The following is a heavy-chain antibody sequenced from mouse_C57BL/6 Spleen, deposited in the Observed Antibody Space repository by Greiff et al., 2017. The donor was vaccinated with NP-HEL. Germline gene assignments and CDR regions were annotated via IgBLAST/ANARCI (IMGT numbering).Heavy chain of an antibody. CDR2: INPNNGGT. CDR3: ARLGMYGYLYYAMDD. Sequence: EVQLQQSGPELVKPGASVKISCKASGYTFTDYYMNWVKQSHGKSLEWIGDINPNNGGTSYNQKFKGKATLTVDKSSSTAYMELRSLTSEDSAVYYCARLGMYGYLYYAMDDWGQGTSVTVSS. D-gene: IGHD2-2*01. V-gene: IGHV1-26*01. CDR1: GYTFTDYY. J-gene: IGHJ4*01.